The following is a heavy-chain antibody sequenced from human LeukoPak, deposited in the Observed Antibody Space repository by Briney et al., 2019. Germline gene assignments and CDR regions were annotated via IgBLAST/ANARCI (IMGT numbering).Heavy chain of an antibody. J-gene: IGHJ6*02. Sequence: SETLSLTCTVSGGSISSYYWSWIRQPPGKGLEWIGYIYYSGSINYNPSLKSRVTISVDTSKNQFSLKLSSVTAADTAVYYCARGLGDSSGWSGGYYYYYYGMDVWGQGTTVTVSS. CDR1: GGSISSYY. D-gene: IGHD6-19*01. CDR3: ARGLGDSSGWSGGYYYYYYGMDV. V-gene: IGHV4-59*08. CDR2: IYYSGSI.